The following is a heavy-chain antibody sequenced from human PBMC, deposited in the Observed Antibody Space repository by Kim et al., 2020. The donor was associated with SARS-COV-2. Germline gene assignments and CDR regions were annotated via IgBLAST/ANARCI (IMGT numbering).Heavy chain of an antibody. Sequence: GGSLRLSCAVSGIPFSNAWMNWVRQTPGKGLEWIGRIKSKTDGETGDYAAPVTGRFTISRDDSTNTLVLLRNSMNTWDSGVYYCTVVSMRWGQETLVTLAS. CDR2: IKSKTDGETG. CDR3: TVVSMR. D-gene: IGHD2-2*01. V-gene: IGHV3-15*01. CDR1: GIPFSNAW. J-gene: IGHJ4*02.